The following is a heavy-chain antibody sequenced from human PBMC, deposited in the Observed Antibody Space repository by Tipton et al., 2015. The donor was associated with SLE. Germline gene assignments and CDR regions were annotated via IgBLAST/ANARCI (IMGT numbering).Heavy chain of an antibody. CDR1: GGSISSGGYY. D-gene: IGHD6-13*01. CDR3: ARGRNGIAAAGLDY. J-gene: IGHJ4*02. CDR2: IYYSGST. Sequence: TLSLTCTVSGGSISSGGYYWSWIRQHPGKGLEWIGYIYYSGSTYYNPSLKSRVTISVDTSKNQFSLKLSSVTAADTAVYYCARGRNGIAAAGLDYWGQGTLVTVSS. V-gene: IGHV4-31*03.